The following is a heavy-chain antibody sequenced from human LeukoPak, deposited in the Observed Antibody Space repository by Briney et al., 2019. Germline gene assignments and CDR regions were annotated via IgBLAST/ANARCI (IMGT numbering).Heavy chain of an antibody. CDR3: ARARFGGSLYYFYYMDV. CDR1: GFTFSTYN. Sequence: GGSLRLSCVASGFTFSTYNFNWVRQAPGKGLEWVSSIDTSSGYIYYADSVKGRFTVSRDNAKNSLYLQMNSLRVEDTAVYYCARARFGGSLYYFYYMDVWGKGTTVTVSS. V-gene: IGHV3-21*01. CDR2: IDTSSGYI. J-gene: IGHJ6*03. D-gene: IGHD3-10*01.